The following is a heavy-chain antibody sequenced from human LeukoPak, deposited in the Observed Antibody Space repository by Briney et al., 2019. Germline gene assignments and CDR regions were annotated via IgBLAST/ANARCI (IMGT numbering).Heavy chain of an antibody. CDR2: INHSGST. Sequence: SETLSLTCALYGGSFSGYYWSWIRQPPGKGLEWIGEINHSGSTNYSPSLKSRVTISVDTSKNQFSLKLSSVTAADTAVYYCARGVRRALVVVVAATRGFDYWGQGTLVTVSS. CDR1: GGSFSGYY. CDR3: ARGVRRALVVVVAATRGFDY. J-gene: IGHJ4*02. D-gene: IGHD2-15*01. V-gene: IGHV4-34*01.